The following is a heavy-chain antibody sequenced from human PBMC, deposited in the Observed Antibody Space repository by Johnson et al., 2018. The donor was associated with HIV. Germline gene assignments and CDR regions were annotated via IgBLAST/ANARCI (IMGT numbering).Heavy chain of an antibody. Sequence: VQLVESGGGLVQPGRSLRLSCAASGFSFDDYAMHWVRQAPGKGLEWVSGITWNRGSIRYVDSVKGRFTISRDNARNSLYLQMNGQGVEDTAVYYCVRDVGPLDIWGQGTLVTVS. CDR3: VRDVGPLDI. CDR2: ITWNRGSI. V-gene: IGHV3-9*01. J-gene: IGHJ3*02. CDR1: GFSFDDYA.